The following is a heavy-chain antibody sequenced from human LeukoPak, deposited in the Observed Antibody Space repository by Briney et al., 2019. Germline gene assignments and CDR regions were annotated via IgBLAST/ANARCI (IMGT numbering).Heavy chain of an antibody. CDR1: GFTFSSYW. J-gene: IGHJ4*02. Sequence: GGSLRLSCGASGFTFSSYWMSWARQAPGKGLEWVSVIYSGGSTYYADSVKGRFTISRDNSKNTLYLQMNSLRAEDTAVYYRARDRGYYFDYWGQGTLVTVSS. CDR3: ARDRGYYFDY. CDR2: IYSGGST. D-gene: IGHD3-10*01. V-gene: IGHV3-53*01.